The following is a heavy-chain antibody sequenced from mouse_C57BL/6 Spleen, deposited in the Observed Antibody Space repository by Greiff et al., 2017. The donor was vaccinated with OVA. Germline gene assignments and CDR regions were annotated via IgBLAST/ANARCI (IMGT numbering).Heavy chain of an antibody. CDR3: ARGGNYYFDY. CDR1: GYTFTSYW. D-gene: IGHD2-1*01. Sequence: VKLMESGAELMKPGASVKLSCKATGYTFTSYWMHWVKQRPGQGLEWIGEIDPSDSYTNYNQKFKGKSTLTVDKSSSTAYMQLSSLTSEDSAVYYCARGGNYYFDYWGQGTTLTVSS. V-gene: IGHV1-69*01. J-gene: IGHJ2*01. CDR2: IDPSDSYT.